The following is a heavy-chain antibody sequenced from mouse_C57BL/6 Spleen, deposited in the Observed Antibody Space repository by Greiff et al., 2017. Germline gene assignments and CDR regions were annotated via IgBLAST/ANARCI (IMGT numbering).Heavy chain of an antibody. CDR2: IWPGGGT. Sequence: VKVVESGPGLVAPSPSLSITCTVSGFSLTSYAISWVRQPPGKGLEWLGVIWPGGGTNYNSALKSRMSISKDNTKSQVFLKMTSLQTDDTARYYCARTPSIYYYEAYWGQGTLVTVSA. V-gene: IGHV2-9-1*01. J-gene: IGHJ3*01. D-gene: IGHD1-1*01. CDR1: GFSLTSYA. CDR3: ARTPSIYYYEAY.